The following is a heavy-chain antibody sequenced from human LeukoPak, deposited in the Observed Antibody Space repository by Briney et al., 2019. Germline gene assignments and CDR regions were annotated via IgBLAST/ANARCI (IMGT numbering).Heavy chain of an antibody. J-gene: IGHJ4*02. Sequence: GVSLRLSCVASGVTLSNYAMSWARQAPGKGLEWVSGISSSGSGGNTYYADSVKGRFTISRDSSRSTLYLQMDSLRPEDTAIYYCAREGYYGSGSPPSLYFDYWGQGTLVTVSS. CDR2: ISSSGSGGNT. CDR1: GVTLSNYA. V-gene: IGHV3-23*01. CDR3: AREGYYGSGSPPSLYFDY. D-gene: IGHD3-10*01.